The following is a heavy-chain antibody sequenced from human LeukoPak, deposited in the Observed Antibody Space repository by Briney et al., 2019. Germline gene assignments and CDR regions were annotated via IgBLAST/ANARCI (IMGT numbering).Heavy chain of an antibody. J-gene: IGHJ6*04. D-gene: IGHD3-10*01. CDR3: ARERVEIWFGEVNHYGIDV. V-gene: IGHV4-59*01. CDR2: IHYSGST. CDR1: GGSMSNYY. Sequence: SETLSLTCTVSGGSMSNYYWSWIRQSPGKGLEWIGYIHYSGSTNYNPSLKSRVTISGDTSKKQFSLKLSSVTAADTAVYYCARERVEIWFGEVNHYGIDVWGKGTTVTVPS.